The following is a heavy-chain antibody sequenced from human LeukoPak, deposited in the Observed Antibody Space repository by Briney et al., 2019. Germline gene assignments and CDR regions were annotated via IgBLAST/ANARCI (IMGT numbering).Heavy chain of an antibody. CDR3: ARHMVRGALD. CDR1: GGTFSSYA. D-gene: IGHD3-10*01. V-gene: IGHV1-69*13. J-gene: IGHJ4*02. Sequence: EASVTVSCTASGGTFSSYAISWVRQAPGQGLEWMGGIIPIFGTANYAQKFQGRVTITADESTSTAYMELSSLRSEDTAVYYCARHMVRGALDWGQGTLVTVSS. CDR2: IIPIFGTA.